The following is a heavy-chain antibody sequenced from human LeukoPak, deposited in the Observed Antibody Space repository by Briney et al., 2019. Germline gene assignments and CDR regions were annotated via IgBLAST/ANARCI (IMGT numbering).Heavy chain of an antibody. CDR1: GGTFSSYA. V-gene: IGHV1-69*05. CDR3: ARGYYDSSGSDYYYYMDV. D-gene: IGHD3-22*01. Sequence: SVKVSCKASGGTFSSYAISWVRQAPGQGLEWMGGIIPIFGTANYAQKFQGRVTITTDESTSTAYMELSSLRSEDTAVYYCARGYYDSSGSDYYYYMDVWGKGTTVTVSS. J-gene: IGHJ6*03. CDR2: IIPIFGTA.